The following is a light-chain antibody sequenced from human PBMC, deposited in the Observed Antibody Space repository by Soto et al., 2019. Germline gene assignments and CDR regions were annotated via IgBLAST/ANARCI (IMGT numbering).Light chain of an antibody. CDR2: DVT. J-gene: IGLJ2*01. CDR3: ATWDSSLTGEV. V-gene: IGLV2-8*01. CDR1: SSDVGYYDY. Sequence: QSALTQPPSASGFPGQSVTISCTGTSSDVGYYDYVSWYQQHPGKAPKLVIYDVTKRPSGVPDRFSGSKSGTSATLDITGLQTGDEADYYCATWDSSLTGEVFGGGTKLTVL.